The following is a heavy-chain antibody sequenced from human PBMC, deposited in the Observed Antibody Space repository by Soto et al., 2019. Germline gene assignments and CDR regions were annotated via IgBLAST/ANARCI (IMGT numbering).Heavy chain of an antibody. J-gene: IGHJ4*02. CDR3: ARARFQVLYGKPYFDS. CDR1: GGSITTGGSY. CDR2: IYHSGNT. V-gene: IGHV4-31*03. Sequence: SETLSLTCTVSGGSITTGGSYWIWIRQHPGKGLEWIGNIYHSGNTCYNPSLKSRLTISVDTSKNHFSLMVDSVTAADTAVYYCARARFQVLYGKPYFDSWGQGTLVTVSS. D-gene: IGHD2-2*02.